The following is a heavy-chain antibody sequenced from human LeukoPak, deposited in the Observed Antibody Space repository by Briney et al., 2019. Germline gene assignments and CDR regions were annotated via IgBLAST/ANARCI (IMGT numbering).Heavy chain of an antibody. V-gene: IGHV4-39*07. CDR2: IYYSGST. J-gene: IGHJ4*02. Sequence: SETLSLTCTVSGGSISSSSYYWGWIRQPPGKGLEWIGSIYYSGSTYYNPSLKSRVTISVDTSKNQFSLKLSSVTAADTAVYYCARVGTMVRGVIHAYFDYWGQGTLVTVSS. CDR3: ARVGTMVRGVIHAYFDY. D-gene: IGHD3-10*01. CDR1: GGSISSSSYY.